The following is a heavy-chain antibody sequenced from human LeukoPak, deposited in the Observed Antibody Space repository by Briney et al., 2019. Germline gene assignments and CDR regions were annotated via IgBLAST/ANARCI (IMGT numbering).Heavy chain of an antibody. J-gene: IGHJ3*02. CDR3: AKGFLICSSTSCFPSDAFDI. CDR1: GFTFSSYA. D-gene: IGHD2-2*01. V-gene: IGHV3-23*01. CDR2: ISGSGGST. Sequence: SGGSLRLSCAASGFTFSSYAMSWVRQAPGKGLEWVSAISGSGGSTYYADSVEGRFTISRDNSKNTLYLQMNSLRAEDTAVYYCAKGFLICSSTSCFPSDAFDIWGQGTMVTVSS.